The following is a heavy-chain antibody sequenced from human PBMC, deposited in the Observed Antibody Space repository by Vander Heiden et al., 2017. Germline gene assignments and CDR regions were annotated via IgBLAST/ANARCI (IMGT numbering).Heavy chain of an antibody. CDR1: GGSISSSSSY. V-gene: IGHV4-39*01. CDR2: IFYTGST. D-gene: IGHD2-2*02. CDR3: ARHDTLEDWFDP. J-gene: IGHJ5*02. Sequence: QLQLQESGPGLVKPSATLSLTCTVPGGSISSSSSYWGWIRQPPGKGLEWIGSIFYTGSTYYSPSLKSRVAISVDTSKNQFSLNLRSVTAADTAVYYCARHDTLEDWFDPWGQGTLVTVSS.